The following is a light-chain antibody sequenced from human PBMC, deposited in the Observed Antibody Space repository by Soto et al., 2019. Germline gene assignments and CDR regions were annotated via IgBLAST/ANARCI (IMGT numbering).Light chain of an antibody. V-gene: IGKV3-11*01. Sequence: EIVLTQSPATLSLPPGERATLSCRASQSVSSYLACYQQKPVQAPRLLIYDASNRATGIPGSFSGSGSGTDFTLTISTVEPADVAVDYCQQRSNWPYTFGQGTKLEIK. J-gene: IGKJ2*01. CDR3: QQRSNWPYT. CDR1: QSVSSY. CDR2: DAS.